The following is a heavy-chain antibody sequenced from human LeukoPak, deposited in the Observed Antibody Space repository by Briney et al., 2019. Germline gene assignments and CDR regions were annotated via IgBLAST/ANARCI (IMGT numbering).Heavy chain of an antibody. D-gene: IGHD3-9*01. CDR1: GFTFSTSA. J-gene: IGHJ4*02. V-gene: IGHV3-21*01. CDR2: IDYDSSHI. Sequence: PGGSLRLSCAASGFTFSTSAMNWVRQVPGKGLEWVSSIDYDSSHIYYAASVRGRFTISRDNARDSVYPQMDSLRVEDTAVYYCTRDPLRYLRVGHYDYWGQGTLVAVPS. CDR3: TRDPLRYLRVGHYDY.